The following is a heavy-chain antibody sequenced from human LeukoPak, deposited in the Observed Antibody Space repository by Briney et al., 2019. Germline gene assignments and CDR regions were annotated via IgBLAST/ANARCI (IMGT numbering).Heavy chain of an antibody. D-gene: IGHD6-19*01. CDR2: ISSGSGSSI. CDR3: ARHQWLVPRFDY. V-gene: IGHV3-48*02. J-gene: IGHJ4*02. Sequence: PGGSLRLSCAASGFTFSSYSVNWVRQAPGKGLEWVSYISSGSGSSIYYADSVKGRFSISRDNAKNSLYLQMNSLRDEDTAVYHCARHQWLVPRFDYWGQGTLVTVSS. CDR1: GFTFSSYS.